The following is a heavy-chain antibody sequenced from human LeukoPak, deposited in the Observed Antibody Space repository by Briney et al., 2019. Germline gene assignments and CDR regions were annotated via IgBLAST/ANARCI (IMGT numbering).Heavy chain of an antibody. CDR2: IKFDGSDK. V-gene: IGHV3-7*01. D-gene: IGHD3-3*01. CDR3: ARLSVFSESFLPYYYMDV. CDR1: GFTLSNHW. J-gene: IGHJ6*03. Sequence: PGGSLRLSCSVSGFTLSNHWMSWVRQAPGKGLEWVANIKFDGSDKYFVDSVKGRFTISRDNPKNSVYLQMNSLRAEGTAVYYCARLSVFSESFLPYYYMDVWGKGTTVFVSS.